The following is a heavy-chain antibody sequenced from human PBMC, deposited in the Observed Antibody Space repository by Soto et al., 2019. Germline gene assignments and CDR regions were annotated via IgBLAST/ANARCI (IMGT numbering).Heavy chain of an antibody. V-gene: IGHV1-18*01. CDR2: ISPYTGNT. D-gene: IGHD3-16*01. CDR3: VMGDKYVTPTPQDV. Sequence: QVQLVQSGDEVKKPGASVKVSCKASGYIFVNYGIAWVRQAPGQGLEWMGWISPYTGNTHSATKVQGRLTMTTDTSTNTAYMDRGSLTSDKTAVYYWVMGDKYVTPTPQDVWGQGTTVTVSS. CDR1: GYIFVNYG. J-gene: IGHJ6*02.